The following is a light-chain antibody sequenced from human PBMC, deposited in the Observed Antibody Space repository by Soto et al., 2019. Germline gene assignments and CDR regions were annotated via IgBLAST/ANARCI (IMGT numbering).Light chain of an antibody. J-gene: IGKJ2*01. CDR1: QSVGSR. CDR3: QQYNNWPPST. V-gene: IGKV3-15*01. CDR2: RAS. Sequence: EIVMTQSPATLSVSPGERVTLSCRASQSVGSRVAWYQQKTGQAPRLLIYRASTRATGIPARFSGSGSGTEFTLTISSLQSEDFAVYFCQQYNNWPPSTFGQGTMLEIE.